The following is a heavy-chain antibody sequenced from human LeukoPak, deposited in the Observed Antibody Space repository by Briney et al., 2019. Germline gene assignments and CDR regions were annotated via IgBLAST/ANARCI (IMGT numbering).Heavy chain of an antibody. D-gene: IGHD3-10*01. J-gene: IGHJ3*02. CDR1: GGTFSSYA. CDR2: IIPIFGTA. Sequence: ASVKVSCKASGGTFSSYAISWVRQAPGQGLECMGGIIPIFGTANYAQKFQGRVTITADESTSTAYMELSSLRSDDTAVYYCARGVRGVTRNDAFDIWGQGTMVTVSS. CDR3: ARGVRGVTRNDAFDI. V-gene: IGHV1-69*13.